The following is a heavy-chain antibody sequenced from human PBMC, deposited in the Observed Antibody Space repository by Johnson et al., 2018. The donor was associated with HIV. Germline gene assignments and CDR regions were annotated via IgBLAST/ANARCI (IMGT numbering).Heavy chain of an antibody. CDR2: INWNGGST. CDR1: GFTLDDYG. J-gene: IGHJ3*02. CDR3: ARREGTTGTFSAFDI. D-gene: IGHD1-1*01. V-gene: IGHV3-20*04. Sequence: VQLVESGGGLVKPGGSLRLSCAASGFTLDDYGMAWVRQAPGKGLEWVSGINWNGGSTGYADSVKGRFTISRDNAKNSLYLQMNSLRAEHTALYYCARREGTTGTFSAFDIWGQGTMVTVSS.